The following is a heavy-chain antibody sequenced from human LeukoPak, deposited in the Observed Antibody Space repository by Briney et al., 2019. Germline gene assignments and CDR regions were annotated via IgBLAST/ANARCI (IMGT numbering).Heavy chain of an antibody. CDR1: GFTFDDYA. Sequence: GGSLRLSCAASGFTFDDYAMHWVRQAPGKGLEWVSGISWNSGSIGYADSVKGRFTISRDNAKNSLYLQMNSLRAEDTALYYCCKGGVVGELGAFDIWGQGTMVTVSS. V-gene: IGHV3-9*01. CDR3: CKGGVVGELGAFDI. J-gene: IGHJ3*02. CDR2: ISWNSGSI. D-gene: IGHD3-10*01.